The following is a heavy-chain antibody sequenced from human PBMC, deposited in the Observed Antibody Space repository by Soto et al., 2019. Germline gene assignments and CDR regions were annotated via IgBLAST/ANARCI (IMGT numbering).Heavy chain of an antibody. V-gene: IGHV3-23*01. J-gene: IGHJ6*02. CDR3: AKDQKDIVVVPAAIYYYYGMDV. Sequence: PGGSMSLSCAAAGFTFSSYAMSWRREAPGKGLEWVSAISGSGGSTYYADSVKGRLTISRDNSKNTLYLQMNSLRAEDTAVYYCAKDQKDIVVVPAAIYYYYGMDVWGQGTTVTVSS. CDR1: GFTFSSYA. CDR2: ISGSGGST. D-gene: IGHD2-2*01.